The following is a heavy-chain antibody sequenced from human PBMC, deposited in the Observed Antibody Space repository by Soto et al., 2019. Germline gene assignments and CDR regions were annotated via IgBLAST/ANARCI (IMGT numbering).Heavy chain of an antibody. J-gene: IGHJ6*02. D-gene: IGHD3-10*01. Sequence: PSETLSLPCTVSGGSSSDYYWIWVRQPAGKGLEWIGHIYRSGSTKYNPALKGRVTMSLDTSKNQFSLKLTSVTAADTAVYYCTRGRGNYYYYGMDVWGQGTTVTVSS. V-gene: IGHV4-4*07. CDR3: TRGRGNYYYYGMDV. CDR1: GGSSSDYY. CDR2: IYRSGST.